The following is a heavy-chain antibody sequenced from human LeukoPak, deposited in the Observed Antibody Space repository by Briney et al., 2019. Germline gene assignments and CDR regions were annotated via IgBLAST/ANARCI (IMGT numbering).Heavy chain of an antibody. D-gene: IGHD3-10*01. V-gene: IGHV3-30*18. CDR3: AKAGYGSGSYPLDY. CDR1: GFTFSIYG. Sequence: GGSLRLSCAASGFTFSIYGIHWVRQAPGKGLDWVAVISYDGSNKYYADSVKGRFTISRDNTKNTLYLEMNSLRAEDTAVYYCAKAGYGSGSYPLDYLGQGTLVTVSS. CDR2: ISYDGSNK. J-gene: IGHJ4*02.